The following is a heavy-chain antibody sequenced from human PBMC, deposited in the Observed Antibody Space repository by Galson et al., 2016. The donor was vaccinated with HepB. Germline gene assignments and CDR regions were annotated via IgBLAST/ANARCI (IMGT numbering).Heavy chain of an antibody. CDR3: ARLMSGVGAYFDN. CDR2: VYHSEMT. Sequence: SETLSLTCAISGGSISSTDRWSWVRQSPGKGLEWIGEVYHSEMTNYHASLKSRVTISLDKSRNQFSLKLTSMTPADTAVYYCARLMSGVGAYFDNWGQGILVTVPS. D-gene: IGHD3-10*01. J-gene: IGHJ4*02. CDR1: GGSISSTDR. V-gene: IGHV4-4*02.